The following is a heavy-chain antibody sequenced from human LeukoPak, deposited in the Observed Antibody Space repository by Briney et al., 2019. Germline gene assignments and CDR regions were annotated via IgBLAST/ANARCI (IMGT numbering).Heavy chain of an antibody. D-gene: IGHD5-12*01. J-gene: IGHJ5*02. Sequence: GRSLGLSCAASGSTFSSYAMHWVRQAPGKGLEWVAVISYDGSNKYYADSVKGRFTISRDNSKNTLYLQMNSLRAEDTAVYYCAKNGGYSGHDWFDPWGQGTLVTVSS. CDR3: AKNGGYSGHDWFDP. CDR2: ISYDGSNK. CDR1: GSTFSSYA. V-gene: IGHV3-30-3*02.